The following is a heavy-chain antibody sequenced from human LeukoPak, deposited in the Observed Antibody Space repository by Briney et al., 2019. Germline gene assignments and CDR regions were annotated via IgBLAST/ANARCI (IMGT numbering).Heavy chain of an antibody. Sequence: SETLSLTCIVSGGSISSGSHYWGWIRQPPGKGLEWTGSMHYSGITYYNPSLMSRVTISVDTSKNQFSLRLTSVTAADTAVYYCARYPYSDSGVWQAFDYWGQGTLVTVSS. CDR3: ARYPYSDSGVWQAFDY. J-gene: IGHJ4*02. D-gene: IGHD5-12*01. CDR2: MHYSGIT. CDR1: GGSISSGSHY. V-gene: IGHV4-39*01.